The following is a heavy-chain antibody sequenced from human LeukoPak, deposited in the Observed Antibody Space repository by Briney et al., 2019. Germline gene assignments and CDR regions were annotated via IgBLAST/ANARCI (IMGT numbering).Heavy chain of an antibody. V-gene: IGHV3-53*01. Sequence: PGRSLRLSCAASGFTVSSNYMSWVRQAPGKGLEWVSVIYSGGSTYYADSVKGRFTISRDNSKNTLYLQMNSLRAEDTAVYYCARDLYYDSSGYGNADAFDIWGQGTMVTVSS. CDR3: ARDLYYDSSGYGNADAFDI. CDR1: GFTVSSNY. CDR2: IYSGGST. J-gene: IGHJ3*02. D-gene: IGHD3-22*01.